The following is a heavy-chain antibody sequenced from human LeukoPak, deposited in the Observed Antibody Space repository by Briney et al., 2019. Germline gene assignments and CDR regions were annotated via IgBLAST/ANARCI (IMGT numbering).Heavy chain of an antibody. J-gene: IGHJ4*02. CDR3: ARDNLLRAMDY. D-gene: IGHD5-18*01. V-gene: IGHV3-30*03. Sequence: PGGSLRLSCAASGFSFSTYGMHWVRQAPGRGLEWVAVISYDGKNKNYADSVTGRFTISRDNSKNTLYLQMNSLRAEDTAVYYCARDNLLRAMDYWGQGTLVTVSS. CDR1: GFSFSTYG. CDR2: ISYDGKNK.